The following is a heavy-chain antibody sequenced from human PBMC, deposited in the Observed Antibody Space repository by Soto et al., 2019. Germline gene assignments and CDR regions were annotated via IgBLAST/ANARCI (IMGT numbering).Heavy chain of an antibody. CDR3: AGERGSPRFDP. D-gene: IGHD3-10*01. J-gene: IGHJ5*02. CDR2: IIPILGIA. CDR1: GGTFSSYT. V-gene: IGHV1-69*08. Sequence: QVQLVQSGAEVKKPGSSVKVSCKASGGTFSSYTISWVRQAPGQGLEWMGRIIPILGIANYAQKFQGRVTSTGXKSPSTAYMELSSLRSEDTAVYYCAGERGSPRFDPWGQGTLVTVSS.